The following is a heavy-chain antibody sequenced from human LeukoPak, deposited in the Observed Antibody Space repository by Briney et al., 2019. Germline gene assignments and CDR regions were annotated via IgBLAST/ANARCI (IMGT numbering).Heavy chain of an antibody. J-gene: IGHJ4*02. CDR1: RSTFRNAW. CDR2: IRSKTEGETK. V-gene: IGHV3-15*01. Sequence: GGSLRLSCAVSRSTFRNAWMSWVRQAPGKGLEWVARIRSKTEGETKEYAASVKGRFTISRDDSRSRLYLQMNSLTTEDTAVYYCATGVVTGTSRWGQGTLVTVSS. CDR3: ATGVVTGTSR. D-gene: IGHD1-1*01.